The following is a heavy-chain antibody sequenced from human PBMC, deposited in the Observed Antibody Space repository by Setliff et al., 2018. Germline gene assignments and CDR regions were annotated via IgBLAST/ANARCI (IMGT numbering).Heavy chain of an antibody. Sequence: GESLTLSCKGSGYNFASYWIAWVRQMPGKGLEWMGIIYPDDSDTRYSPSFQGQVTISADKSISTAYLQWSSLKASDTAMYYCARQIGSSLSHFYYYMDVWGKGTTVTVSS. J-gene: IGHJ6*03. D-gene: IGHD6-19*01. V-gene: IGHV5-51*01. CDR2: IYPDDSDT. CDR1: GYNFASYW. CDR3: ARQIGSSLSHFYYYMDV.